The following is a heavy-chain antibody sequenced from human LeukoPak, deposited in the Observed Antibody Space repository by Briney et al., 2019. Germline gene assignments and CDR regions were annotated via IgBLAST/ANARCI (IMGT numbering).Heavy chain of an antibody. CDR1: GGSISSGGYS. Sequence: PSHTLSLTCAVSGGSISSGGYSWSWIRQPPGKGLEWMVYIYHSGSTYYNPSLQSRVTISVDTSKNQFSLKLSSVTAADTAVYYCARVSVFWSGYYPNWFDPWGQGTLVTVSS. CDR3: ARVSVFWSGYYPNWFDP. V-gene: IGHV4-30-2*01. CDR2: IYHSGST. D-gene: IGHD3-3*01. J-gene: IGHJ5*02.